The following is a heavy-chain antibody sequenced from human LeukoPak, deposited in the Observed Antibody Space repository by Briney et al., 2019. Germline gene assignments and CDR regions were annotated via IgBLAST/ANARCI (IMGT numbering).Heavy chain of an antibody. Sequence: PWGALRLSCAATRFNVSNNQMNGVRQAPGKGLEGVSVIFSSGRTYYADSVKGRVTISRDTSKNELYLLMNSLRAEDPAVYYCAVSGLGFGEFRGLDYWGQGTLVTVSS. CDR1: RFNVSNNQ. J-gene: IGHJ4*02. D-gene: IGHD3-10*01. CDR3: AVSGLGFGEFRGLDY. CDR2: IFSSGRT. V-gene: IGHV3-53*05.